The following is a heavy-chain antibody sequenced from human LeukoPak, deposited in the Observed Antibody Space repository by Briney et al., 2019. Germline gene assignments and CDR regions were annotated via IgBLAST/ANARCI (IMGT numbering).Heavy chain of an antibody. J-gene: IGHJ6*03. D-gene: IGHD1-14*01. CDR2: TYYRSKWSN. Sequence: SQTLSLTCAIAGDSVTSNSAAWTWISQSPWRGLEWLVRTYYRSKWSNDYAPSLEGRITINPDTSRNQFSLQLNSVTPDDTAVYYCARSRSMTGNYYFYMDVWGKGTTVTVSS. CDR3: ARSRSMTGNYYFYMDV. CDR1: GDSVTSNSAA. V-gene: IGHV6-1*01.